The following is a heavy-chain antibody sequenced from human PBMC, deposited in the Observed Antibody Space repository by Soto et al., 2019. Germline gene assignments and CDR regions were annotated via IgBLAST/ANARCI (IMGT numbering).Heavy chain of an antibody. CDR2: ISAYNGNT. Sequence: ASVKVSCKASGYTFTSYGISWVRQAPGQGLEWMGWISAYNGNTNYAQKPQGRVTMTTDTSTSTAYMELRSLRSDDTAVYYCARLLIDYGDYARYYYYGMDVWGQGTTVTVPS. V-gene: IGHV1-18*01. J-gene: IGHJ6*02. CDR3: ARLLIDYGDYARYYYYGMDV. CDR1: GYTFTSYG. D-gene: IGHD4-17*01.